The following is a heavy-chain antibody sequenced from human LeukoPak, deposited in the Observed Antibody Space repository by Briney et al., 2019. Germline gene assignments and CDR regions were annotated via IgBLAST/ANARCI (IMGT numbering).Heavy chain of an antibody. J-gene: IGHJ4*02. CDR2: INWNGGST. CDR1: GFTFDDYG. CDR3: ARGRRQNTYYYGSGSYYFDY. D-gene: IGHD3-10*01. V-gene: IGHV3-20*04. Sequence: GGSLRLSCAASGFTFDDYGMSWVRQVPGKGLEWVSGINWNGGSTGNADSVKGRFTISRENAKNSLYLQMNSLRAGDTAVYYCARGRRQNTYYYGSGSYYFDYWGQGTLVTVSS.